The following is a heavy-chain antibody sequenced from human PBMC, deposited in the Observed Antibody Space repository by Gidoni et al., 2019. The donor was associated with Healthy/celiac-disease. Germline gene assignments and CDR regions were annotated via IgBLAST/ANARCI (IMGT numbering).Heavy chain of an antibody. CDR2: INHSGST. D-gene: IGHD5-12*01. V-gene: IGHV4-34*01. CDR3: ARGRSQNMLIVATTFDY. CDR1: GGSFSGYY. J-gene: IGHJ4*02. Sequence: QVQLQQWGAGLLKPSETLSLTCAFYGGSFSGYYWSLIRQPPGKGLECIGEINHSGSTNYNPSLKSRVTISVDTSKNQFSLKLSSVTAADTAVYYCARGRSQNMLIVATTFDYWGQGTLVTVSS.